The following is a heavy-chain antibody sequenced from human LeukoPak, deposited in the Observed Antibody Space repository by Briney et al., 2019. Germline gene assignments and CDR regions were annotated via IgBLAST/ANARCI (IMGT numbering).Heavy chain of an antibody. V-gene: IGHV3-23*01. D-gene: IGHD3-22*01. CDR2: ITGSGGST. Sequence: GGSLRLPCAASGFTFSNYAVNWVRQAPGRGLEWVSTITGSGGSTFYADSVKGRFTISRDNSMDTLYLQMSSLRAEDTAVYYCAKDRGRYYDSSGYYWGYYFDSWGQGILVTVST. J-gene: IGHJ4*02. CDR3: AKDRGRYYDSSGYYWGYYFDS. CDR1: GFTFSNYA.